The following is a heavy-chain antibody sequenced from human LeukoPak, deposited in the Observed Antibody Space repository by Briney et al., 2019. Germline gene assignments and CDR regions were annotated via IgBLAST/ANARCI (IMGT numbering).Heavy chain of an antibody. D-gene: IGHD3-10*01. CDR2: VYYNGNT. CDR1: GGSISGNSYY. Sequence: SETLSLTCNVSGGSISGNSYYWAWIRQSPGQGLDWIGSVYYNGNTYYNPSHKSRVTISVDTSKNQFSLNLSSVTAADTAVYYCARHDPLLGRLFDYWGHGTLVAVSS. V-gene: IGHV4-39*01. CDR3: ARHDPLLGRLFDY. J-gene: IGHJ4*01.